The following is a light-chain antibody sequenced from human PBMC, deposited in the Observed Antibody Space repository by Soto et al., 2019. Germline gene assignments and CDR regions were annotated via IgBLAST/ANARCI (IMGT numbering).Light chain of an antibody. Sequence: QSALTQPASVSGSPGQSITISCTGTSSVVSGYNYVSWYQQHPGKAPKLMIYEVSNRPSGVSNRFSGSKSGNTASLTISGLQAEDEADYYCSSYTSNNTYVFGTGTKLTVL. V-gene: IGLV2-14*01. CDR3: SSYTSNNTYV. CDR1: SSVVSGYNY. J-gene: IGLJ1*01. CDR2: EVS.